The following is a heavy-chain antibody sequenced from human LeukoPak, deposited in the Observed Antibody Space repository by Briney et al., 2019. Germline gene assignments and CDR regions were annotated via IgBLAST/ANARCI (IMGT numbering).Heavy chain of an antibody. CDR2: VSDKT. J-gene: IGHJ4*02. D-gene: IGHD2/OR15-2a*01. CDR1: GFTFSYPV. CDR3: AREFRIYYFDL. Sequence: PGGSLRLSCTASGFTFSYPVMRWVRQAPGKRPEWVASVSDKTYYADSVKGRFTISRDNSKNTLYLQMNSLRDEDSAVYYCAREFRIYYFDLWGQGTLVTVSS. V-gene: IGHV3-23*01.